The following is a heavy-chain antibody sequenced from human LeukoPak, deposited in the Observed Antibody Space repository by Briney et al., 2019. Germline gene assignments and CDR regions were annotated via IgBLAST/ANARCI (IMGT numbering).Heavy chain of an antibody. D-gene: IGHD3-22*01. V-gene: IGHV3-23*01. CDR2: IRGSGGST. CDR3: AKGKYYDSSGYPNWFDP. CDR1: GFTFSNYW. J-gene: IGHJ5*02. Sequence: GGSLRLSCAASGFTFSNYWMHWVRQAPGKGLVWVSGIRGSGGSTYYADSVKGRFTISRDNSKNTLYLQMNSLRAEDTAVYYCAKGKYYDSSGYPNWFDPWGQGTLVTVSS.